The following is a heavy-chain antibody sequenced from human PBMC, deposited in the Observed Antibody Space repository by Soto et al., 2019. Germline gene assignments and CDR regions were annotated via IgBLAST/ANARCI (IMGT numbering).Heavy chain of an antibody. CDR2: MHRNGNST. D-gene: IGHD4-17*01. CDR1: GFSLDEYG. V-gene: IGHV3-20*04. Sequence: EVQLVESGGGVVRPGGSLRLACVVSGFSLDEYGMSWVRQAPGKGPEWVSGMHRNGNSTGYADSVKGRFTISRDDAKNXLYLQMNSLRAEDTAFYYWARDHRWGYEYGDYGDSWGHGTLVTVSS. CDR3: ARDHRWGYEYGDYGDS. J-gene: IGHJ5*01.